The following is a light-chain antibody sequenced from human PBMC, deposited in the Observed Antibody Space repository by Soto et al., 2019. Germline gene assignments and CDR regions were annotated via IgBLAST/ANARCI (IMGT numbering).Light chain of an antibody. CDR3: GGWDDSLSGPV. CDR2: RNN. CDR1: SSNIGSNY. V-gene: IGLV1-47*01. Sequence: QSVLTQPPSASGTPGQRVNISCSGSSSNIGSNYVYWYRQFPGTAPKLLIQRNNQRPSGVPARFSGSKSGTSASLAISGLRSEDGADYYCGGWDDSLSGPVFGGGTQLTVL. J-gene: IGLJ2*01.